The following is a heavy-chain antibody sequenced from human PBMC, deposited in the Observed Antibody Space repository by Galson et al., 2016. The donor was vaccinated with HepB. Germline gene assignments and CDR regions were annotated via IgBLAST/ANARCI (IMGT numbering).Heavy chain of an antibody. CDR3: TRLQGGILRS. D-gene: IGHD2-15*01. CDR1: GGSVSSGDYF. J-gene: IGHJ5*02. V-gene: IGHV4-39*01. CDR2: IYYSGST. Sequence: SETLSLTCIVSGGSVSSGDYFWSWIRQHPGKGLEWIGYIYYSGSTYYNPSLESRVTISADTSKNQFSLKLRSVTAADTAVYYCTRLQGGILRSWGQGTLVTVSS.